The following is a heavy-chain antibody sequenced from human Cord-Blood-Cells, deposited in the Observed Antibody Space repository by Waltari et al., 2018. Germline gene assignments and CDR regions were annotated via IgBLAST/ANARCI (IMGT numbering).Heavy chain of an antibody. Sequence: QVQLVESGGCVVQPGRSLRLPCAASAFTFSSYAMHWVRQAPGKGRDGVAVISYDGSNKYYADSVKGRFTISRDNSKNTLYLQMNSLRAEDTAVYYCVKGSYRYFDYWGQGTLVTVSS. D-gene: IGHD1-26*01. J-gene: IGHJ4*02. V-gene: IGHV3-30-3*01. CDR3: VKGSYRYFDY. CDR1: AFTFSSYA. CDR2: ISYDGSNK.